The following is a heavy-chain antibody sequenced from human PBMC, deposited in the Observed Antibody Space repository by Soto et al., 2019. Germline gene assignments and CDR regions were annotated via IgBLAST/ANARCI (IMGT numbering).Heavy chain of an antibody. J-gene: IGHJ3*02. CDR2: ISAYNGNT. Sequence: ASVKVSCKASGYPFTSSGISWVRQAPGQGLEWMGWISAYNGNTNYAQKLQGRVTMTTDTSTSTAYLELRSLISDDTAVYYCARVGSSSSRGAFDIWGQGTMVTVSS. CDR1: GYPFTSSG. CDR3: ARVGSSSSRGAFDI. V-gene: IGHV1-18*01. D-gene: IGHD6-6*01.